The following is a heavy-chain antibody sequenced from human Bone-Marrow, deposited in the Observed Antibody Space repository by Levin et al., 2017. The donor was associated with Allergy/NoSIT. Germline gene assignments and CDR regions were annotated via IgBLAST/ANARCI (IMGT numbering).Heavy chain of an antibody. CDR1: GGSISSSSYY. V-gene: IGHV4-39*01. D-gene: IGHD1-26*01. CDR2: IYYSGST. J-gene: IGHJ3*02. CDR3: ARHTSVYSGSYYWDAYDI. Sequence: SETLSLTCTVSGGSISSSSYYWGWIRQPPGKGLEWIGSIYYSGSTYYNPSLKSRVTISVDTSKNQFSLQLSSVTAADTAVYYCARHTSVYSGSYYWDAYDIWGQGTMVTVSS.